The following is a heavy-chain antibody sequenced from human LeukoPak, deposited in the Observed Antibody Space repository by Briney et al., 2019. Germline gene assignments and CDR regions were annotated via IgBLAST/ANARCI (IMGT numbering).Heavy chain of an antibody. CDR1: GFTFSNSA. Sequence: GGSLRLSCAASGFTFSNSAMSSVRQAPGKRLESDSTISGSAGSTSYADSVKGRFTISRDNSKNTLYLQMNNLRAEDTAVYYCEKDSSSLWGQGTLVTVSS. V-gene: IGHV3-23*01. J-gene: IGHJ4*02. D-gene: IGHD6-6*01. CDR3: EKDSSSL. CDR2: ISGSAGST.